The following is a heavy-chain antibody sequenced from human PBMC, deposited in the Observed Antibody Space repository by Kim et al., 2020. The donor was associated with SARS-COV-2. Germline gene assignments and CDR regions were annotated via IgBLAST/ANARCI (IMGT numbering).Heavy chain of an antibody. J-gene: IGHJ3*02. Sequence: GGSLRLSCVASQFTFTDHCMNWVRQVPGKGLEWVASISQDGGETYYLDSVGGRFTISRDNAKNSLFLEMNSLRVEDTALYFCASGHCSGPTCHVGDCSVIWGQGTKVTVTS. CDR3: ASGHCSGPTCHVGDCSVI. CDR1: QFTFTDHC. D-gene: IGHD2-21*01. V-gene: IGHV3-7*03. CDR2: ISQDGGET.